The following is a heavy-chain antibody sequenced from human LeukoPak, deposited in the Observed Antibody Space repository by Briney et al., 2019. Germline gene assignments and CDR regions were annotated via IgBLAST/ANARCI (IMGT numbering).Heavy chain of an antibody. V-gene: IGHV3-7*03. CDR1: GFTFSSYW. CDR2: IKQEGSEK. D-gene: IGHD6-19*01. Sequence: GGSLRLSCADSGFTFSSYWMSWVRQAPGTGLEWVANIKQEGSEKYYVDSVKGRFTISRDNAKNSLYLQMNSLRVEDTAVYYCARGRGWYDYWGQGTLVSVSS. CDR3: ARGRGWYDY. J-gene: IGHJ4*02.